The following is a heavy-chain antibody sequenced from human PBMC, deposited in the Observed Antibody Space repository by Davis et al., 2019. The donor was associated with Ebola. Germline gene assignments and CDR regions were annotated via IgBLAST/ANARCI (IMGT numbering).Heavy chain of an antibody. V-gene: IGHV4-31*03. CDR2: IYYSGST. J-gene: IGHJ6*02. Sequence: PSETLSLTCTVSGGSISSGGYYWSWIRQHPGKGLEWIGYIYYSGSTYYNPSLKSRVTISVDTSKNQFSLKLSSVTAADTAVYYCARGYSTDRGGMDVWGQGTTVTVSS. CDR3: ARGYSTDRGGMDV. CDR1: GGSISSGGYY. D-gene: IGHD4-11*01.